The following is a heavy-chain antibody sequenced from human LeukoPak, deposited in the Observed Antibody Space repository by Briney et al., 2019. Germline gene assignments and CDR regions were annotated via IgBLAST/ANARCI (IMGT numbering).Heavy chain of an antibody. CDR3: AKAAVGDVFSFDY. CDR2: ISGSGGST. CDR1: GFTFSSYA. V-gene: IGHV3-23*01. J-gene: IGHJ4*02. D-gene: IGHD1-26*01. Sequence: PGGSLRLSCAASGFTFSSYAMSWVRQAPGKGLEWVSAISGSGGSTYYADSVKGRFTISRDNSKNTVYLQMSSLRVEDTAVYYCAKAAVGDVFSFDYWGQGTLVTVSS.